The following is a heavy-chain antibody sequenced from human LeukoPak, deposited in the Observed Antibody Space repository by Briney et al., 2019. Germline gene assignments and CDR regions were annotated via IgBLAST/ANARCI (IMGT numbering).Heavy chain of an antibody. CDR3: ARAYYDFWSGYSIDYYYYYYMDV. CDR1: GSSTSSYY. J-gene: IGHJ6*03. Sequence: SETLSLTCTVSGSSTSSYYWSWIRQPPGKGLEWIGYIYYSGSTNYNPSLKSRVTISVDTSKNQFSLKLSSVTAADTAVYYCARAYYDFWSGYSIDYYYYYYMDVWGKGTTVTVSS. V-gene: IGHV4-59*01. D-gene: IGHD3-3*01. CDR2: IYYSGST.